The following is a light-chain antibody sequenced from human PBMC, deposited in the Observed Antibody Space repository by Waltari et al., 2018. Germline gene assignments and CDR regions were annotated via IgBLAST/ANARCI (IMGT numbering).Light chain of an antibody. J-gene: IGLJ1*01. CDR2: EVA. CDR3: CSYAGSRTYV. CDR1: SSDVGNFNL. Sequence: QSALTQPASVSGSPGQSITISCTGTSSDVGNFNLVSWYQQHPGKVPKLIIYEVAKRPSGVSNHFSGSESGNTASLTISGLRAEDEADYYCCSYAGSRTYVFGTGTKVTVL. V-gene: IGLV2-23*02.